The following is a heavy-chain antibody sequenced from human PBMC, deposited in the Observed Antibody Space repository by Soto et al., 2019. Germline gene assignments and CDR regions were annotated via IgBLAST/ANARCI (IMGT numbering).Heavy chain of an antibody. J-gene: IGHJ3*02. D-gene: IGHD3-9*01. CDR3: ARSTYYDILTGSHGAFDI. V-gene: IGHV3-13*01. CDR1: GFTFSSYD. CDR2: IGTAGDT. Sequence: WGSLRLSCAASGFTFSSYDMHWVRQATGKGLEWVSAIGTAGDTYYPGSVKGRFTISRENAKNSLYLQMNSLRAEDTAVYYCARSTYYDILTGSHGAFDIWGQGTMVTVSS.